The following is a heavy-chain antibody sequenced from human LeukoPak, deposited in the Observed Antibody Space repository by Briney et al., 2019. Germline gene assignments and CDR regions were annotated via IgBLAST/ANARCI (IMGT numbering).Heavy chain of an antibody. J-gene: IGHJ6*03. V-gene: IGHV4-38-2*02. CDR2: INHSGST. CDR1: VYSITSGYY. Sequence: SETLSLTCSVSVYSITSGYYWSWIRQPPGKGLEWIGEINHSGSTNYNPSLKSRVTISVDTSKNQFSLKLSSVTAADTAVYYCARDAFSYGSGSPAKPYYYYYMDVWGKGTTVTISS. D-gene: IGHD3-10*01. CDR3: ARDAFSYGSGSPAKPYYYYYMDV.